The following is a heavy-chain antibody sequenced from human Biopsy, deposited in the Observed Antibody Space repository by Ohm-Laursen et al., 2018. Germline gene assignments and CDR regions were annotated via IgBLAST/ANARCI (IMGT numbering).Heavy chain of an antibody. CDR1: GGSVRSPDHR. V-gene: IGHV4-30-4*01. Sequence: SQTLSLTCTVSGGSVRSPDHRWNWVRRAPGKGLEWIGNIYYSWTTFYSPSLRGRVTMDLDTSKNQFSLRLRSVTSADTAVYFCARAYFYGVGTSNYFFDSWGQGAPVTVSS. CDR2: IYYSWTT. D-gene: IGHD3-10*01. CDR3: ARAYFYGVGTSNYFFDS. J-gene: IGHJ4*02.